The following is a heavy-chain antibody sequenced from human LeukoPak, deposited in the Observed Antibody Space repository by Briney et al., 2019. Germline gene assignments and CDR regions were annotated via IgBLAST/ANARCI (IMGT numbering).Heavy chain of an antibody. J-gene: IGHJ1*01. CDR2: VNPNSGST. CDR3: ASYSGYGR. Sequence: ASVKVSCKASGYTVTTYDINWVRQATGQGLEWMGWVNPNSGSTGYAQNLQGRVTMTTNTSISSAYMELSSLRSEDTAVYYWASYSGYGRWGQRTLVTVSS. CDR1: GYTVTTYD. V-gene: IGHV1-8*01. D-gene: IGHD5-12*01.